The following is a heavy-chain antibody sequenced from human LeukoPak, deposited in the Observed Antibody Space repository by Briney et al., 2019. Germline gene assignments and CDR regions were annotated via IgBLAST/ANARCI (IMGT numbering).Heavy chain of an antibody. V-gene: IGHV1-8*01. Sequence: ASVKVSCKASGYTFTSYDINWVRQATGQGLEWMGWMNPNSGNTGYAQKFQDRVTMTRNTSISTAYMELSSLRSDDTAVYYCARGLPDWFDPWGQGTLVPVSS. CDR1: GYTFTSYD. J-gene: IGHJ5*02. CDR2: MNPNSGNT. CDR3: ARGLPDWFDP.